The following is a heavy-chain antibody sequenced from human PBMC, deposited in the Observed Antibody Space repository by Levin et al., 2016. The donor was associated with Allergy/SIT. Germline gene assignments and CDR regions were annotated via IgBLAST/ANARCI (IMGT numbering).Heavy chain of an antibody. J-gene: IGHJ4*02. CDR2: IFWDDDE. CDR3: AHSTKTTRVYYFDY. V-gene: IGHV2-5*02. Sequence: WIRQPPGKALEWLAIIFWDDDERCSLSLKSRLTITKDTSKNQVVLTMTDMDPADTATYYCAHSTKTTRVYYFDYWGQGILVTVSS. D-gene: IGHD1-7*01.